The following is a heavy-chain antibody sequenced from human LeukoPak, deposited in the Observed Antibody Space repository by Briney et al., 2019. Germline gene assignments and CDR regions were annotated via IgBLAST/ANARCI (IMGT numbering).Heavy chain of an antibody. CDR2: ISGSGGST. V-gene: IGHV3-23*01. D-gene: IGHD3-16*01. CDR1: GFTFSSYA. J-gene: IGHJ6*03. CDR3: AKALRPSHYYYMDV. Sequence: HPGGSLRLSCAASGFTFSSYAMSWVRQAPGKGLEWDSAISGSGGSTYYADSVKGRFTISRDNSKNTLYLQMNSLRAEDTAVYYCAKALRPSHYYYMDVWGKGTTVTVSS.